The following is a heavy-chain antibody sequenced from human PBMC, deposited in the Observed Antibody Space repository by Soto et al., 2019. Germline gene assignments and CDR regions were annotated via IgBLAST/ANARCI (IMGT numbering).Heavy chain of an antibody. Sequence: QVQLVQSGAEVKKPGASVKVSCKASGYTFTSYGISWVRQAPGQGLEWMGRISAYNGNTNYAQKLQGRLTMPTDKSTSTADLDLRSLSADDRAVYYCAVRGWGYYYYGMDVWVQGTTVTVSS. CDR3: AVRGWGYYYYGMDV. CDR2: ISAYNGNT. V-gene: IGHV1-18*01. J-gene: IGHJ6*02. CDR1: GYTFTSYG. D-gene: IGHD3-16*01.